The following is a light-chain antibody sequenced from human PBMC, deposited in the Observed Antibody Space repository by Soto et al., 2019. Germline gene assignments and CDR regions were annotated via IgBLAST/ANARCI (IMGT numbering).Light chain of an antibody. CDR1: QSVTTY. J-gene: IGKJ3*01. CDR2: DAS. Sequence: EVVLTQSPATLSLSPGERATLSCTASQSVTTYLAWYQQKPGQAPRLLIYDASTRATGIPARFSGSGSGTDFTLTIRSLEPEDFAVYYCQQRSNWPPGVTFGPGTKVDIK. V-gene: IGKV3-11*01. CDR3: QQRSNWPPGVT.